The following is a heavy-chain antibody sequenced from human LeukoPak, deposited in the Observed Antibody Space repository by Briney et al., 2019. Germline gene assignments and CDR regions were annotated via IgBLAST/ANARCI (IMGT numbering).Heavy chain of an antibody. CDR1: GYSISSGYY. D-gene: IGHD3-10*01. Sequence: PSETLSLTCTVSGYSISSGYYWGWIQQPPGKGLEWIGSIYHSGSTYYNPSLKSRVTISIDTSKNQFSLKLSSVTAADTAVYYCARDPGDYWGQGTLVTVSS. CDR2: IYHSGST. V-gene: IGHV4-38-2*02. J-gene: IGHJ4*02. CDR3: ARDPGDY.